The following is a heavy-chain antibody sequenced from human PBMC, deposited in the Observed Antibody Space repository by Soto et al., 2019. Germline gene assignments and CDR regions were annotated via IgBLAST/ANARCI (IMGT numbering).Heavy chain of an antibody. V-gene: IGHV3-48*01. Sequence: GGSLRLSCATSGFILSDCAMNWVRQAPGKGLEWVSYISSSSSVIDYADSVKGRFTVSRDNARNSLFLQMNSLRAEDTAVYYCARDLSWGSNWYYYMDVWGKGTTVTVSS. D-gene: IGHD7-27*01. CDR2: ISSSSSVI. CDR3: ARDLSWGSNWYYYMDV. J-gene: IGHJ6*03. CDR1: GFILSDCA.